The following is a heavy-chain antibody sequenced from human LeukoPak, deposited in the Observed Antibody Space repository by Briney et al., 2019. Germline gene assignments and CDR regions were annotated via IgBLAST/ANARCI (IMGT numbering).Heavy chain of an antibody. Sequence: ASVKVSCRASGYTFTSYTMHWVRQAPGQRLEWMGWINAGNGNTKYSQKFQGRVTITRDTSANTAYMELSSLRSEDTAVYYCARHLLGYCSDGSCYYFDYWGQGSLVTVSS. CDR1: GYTFTSYT. CDR2: INAGNGNT. J-gene: IGHJ4*02. CDR3: ARHLLGYCSDGSCYYFDY. D-gene: IGHD2-15*01. V-gene: IGHV1-3*01.